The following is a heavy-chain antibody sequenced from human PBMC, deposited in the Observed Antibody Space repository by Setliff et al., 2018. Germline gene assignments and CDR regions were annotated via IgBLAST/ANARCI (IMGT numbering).Heavy chain of an antibody. CDR2: ISPYNGNT. CDR1: GYTFNSYG. V-gene: IGHV1-18*04. D-gene: IGHD2-2*01. CDR3: SRLVRFCTKISCQRLLGDDY. J-gene: IGHJ4*02. Sequence: ASVKVSCKASGYTFNSYGINWLRQAPGQGLEWLGWISPYNGNTKYAQTVQDRITMATDASTRTSYMELSSLRSDETAIHYCSRLVRFCTKISCQRLLGDDYWGQGALVTVSS.